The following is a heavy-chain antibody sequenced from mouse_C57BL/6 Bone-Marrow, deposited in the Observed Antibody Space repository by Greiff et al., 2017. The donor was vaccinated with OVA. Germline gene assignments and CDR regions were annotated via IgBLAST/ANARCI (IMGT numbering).Heavy chain of an antibody. CDR2: IYPGSGNT. J-gene: IGHJ4*01. V-gene: IGHV1-76*01. Sequence: VKLVESGAELVRPGASVKLSCKASGYTFTDYYINWVKQRPGQGLEWIARIYPGSGNTYYNEKFKGKATLTAEKSSSTAYMQLSSLTSEDSAVYFCARRAHYYAMDYWGQGTSVTVSS. CDR3: ARRAHYYAMDY. CDR1: GYTFTDYY.